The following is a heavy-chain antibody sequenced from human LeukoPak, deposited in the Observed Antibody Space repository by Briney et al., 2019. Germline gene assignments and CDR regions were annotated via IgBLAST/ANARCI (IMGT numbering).Heavy chain of an antibody. Sequence: SETLSLTCAVSGVSFNDYYWSWVRQTPGKGLEWIGEINHSGYTNDSPSLKGRVTLSIDTSRKQFSLNLRSVTVADTGIYYCTRMTTRHDYWGQGTLVTVPS. D-gene: IGHD4-17*01. CDR2: INHSGYT. J-gene: IGHJ4*02. CDR1: GVSFNDYY. CDR3: TRMTTRHDY. V-gene: IGHV4-34*01.